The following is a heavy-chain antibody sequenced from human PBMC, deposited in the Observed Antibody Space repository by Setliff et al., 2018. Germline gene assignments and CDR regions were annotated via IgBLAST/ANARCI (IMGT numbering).Heavy chain of an antibody. J-gene: IGHJ6*03. CDR2: ISLSSSYI. CDR1: GESFSGYF. V-gene: IGHV3-21*01. D-gene: IGHD2-15*01. CDR3: ARGRGSLGYCSGGFCYSGYYYYMDV. Sequence: PSETLSLTCAVYGESFSGYFWTWIRQPPGKGLEWVSSISLSSSYIFYADSVKGRFTISRDNAKNSLFLQMNTLSAEDTAVYYCARGRGSLGYCSGGFCYSGYYYYMDVWGKGTTVTVS.